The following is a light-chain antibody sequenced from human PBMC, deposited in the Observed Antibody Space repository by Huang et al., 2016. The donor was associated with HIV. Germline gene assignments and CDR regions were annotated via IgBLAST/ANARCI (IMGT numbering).Light chain of an antibody. CDR1: RDIFHY. CDR3: QQYDVFPLT. CDR2: DAS. Sequence: DVQMTQSPFSLSASVGDRVTLTCQASRDIFHYLNWCQQKTGEVTNLLIFDASRLAIRVPRRFIVSGSGTDFTLTISSLQPEDFAMYFCQQYDVFPLTFGPGTKVDIK. V-gene: IGKV1-33*01. J-gene: IGKJ3*01.